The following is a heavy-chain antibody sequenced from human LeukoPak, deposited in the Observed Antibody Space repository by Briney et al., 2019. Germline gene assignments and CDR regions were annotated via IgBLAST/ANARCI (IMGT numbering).Heavy chain of an antibody. Sequence: GRSLRLSCAASGFTFSSYGMHWVRQAPGKGLEWVAVIWYDGSNKYYADSVKGRFTISRDNSKNTLYLQMNSLRAEDTAVYYCAKEKRIAVAGTSKAPFDYWGQGTLVTVSS. CDR3: AKEKRIAVAGTSKAPFDY. D-gene: IGHD6-19*01. CDR2: IWYDGSNK. V-gene: IGHV3-33*06. J-gene: IGHJ4*02. CDR1: GFTFSSYG.